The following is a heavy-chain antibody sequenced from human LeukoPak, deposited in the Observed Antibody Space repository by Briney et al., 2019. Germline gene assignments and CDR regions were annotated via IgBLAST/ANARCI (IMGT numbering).Heavy chain of an antibody. D-gene: IGHD6-19*01. J-gene: IGHJ4*02. CDR1: GGSMSSYY. CDR2: IYTSGST. CDR3: AGSAKGTWLIY. V-gene: IGHV4-4*07. Sequence: LETLSLTCTVSGGSMSSYYWSWIRQPAGKGLEWIGRIYTSGSTNYNPSLKSRVTMSVDTSKNQFSLKLSSVTAADTAVYYCAGSAKGTWLIYWGQGTLVTVSS.